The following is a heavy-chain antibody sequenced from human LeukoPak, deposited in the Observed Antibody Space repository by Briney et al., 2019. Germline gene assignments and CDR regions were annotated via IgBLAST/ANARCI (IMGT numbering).Heavy chain of an antibody. CDR3: ARDPAYGGNSNGY. CDR2: ISSSSSYI. CDR1: GFTFSSYS. V-gene: IGHV3-21*01. J-gene: IGHJ4*02. Sequence: GGSLGLSCAASGFTFSSYSMNWVRQAPGKGLEWVSSISSSSSYIYYADSVKGRFTISRDNAKSSLYLQMNSLRAEDTAVYYCARDPAYGGNSNGYWGQGTLVTVSS. D-gene: IGHD4-23*01.